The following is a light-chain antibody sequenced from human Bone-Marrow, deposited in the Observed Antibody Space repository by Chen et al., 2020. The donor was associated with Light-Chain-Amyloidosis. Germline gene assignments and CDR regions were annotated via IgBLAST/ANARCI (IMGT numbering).Light chain of an antibody. V-gene: IGKV4-1*01. CDR2: WAS. J-gene: IGKJ1*01. CDR3: QQYYNTPWA. Sequence: DIVLTQSPDSLAVSLGERATINCKSSQTLFYSANNNNYLAWYQQKPRQPPKLLIYWASTRESGVPDRFSGSGSGTDFTLTISSLQAEDVAVYYCQQYYNTPWAFGQGTKVEIK. CDR1: QTLFYSANNNNY.